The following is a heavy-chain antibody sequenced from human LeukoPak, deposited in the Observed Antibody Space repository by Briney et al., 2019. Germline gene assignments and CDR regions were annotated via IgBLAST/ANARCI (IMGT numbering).Heavy chain of an antibody. D-gene: IGHD1-26*01. V-gene: IGHV3-9*01. J-gene: IGHJ4*02. CDR3: AKDIRRYSGSYFDY. Sequence: GGPLRLSCAASGFTFDDYAMHWVRQAPGKGLEWVSGISWNSGSIGYADSVKGRFTISRDNAKNSLYLQMNSLRAEDTALYYCAKDIRRYSGSYFDYWGQGTLVTVSS. CDR1: GFTFDDYA. CDR2: ISWNSGSI.